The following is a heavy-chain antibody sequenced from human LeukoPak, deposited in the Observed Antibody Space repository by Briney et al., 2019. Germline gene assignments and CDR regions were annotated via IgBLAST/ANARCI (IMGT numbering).Heavy chain of an antibody. CDR1: GLTFSSYA. D-gene: IGHD2-2*01. V-gene: IGHV3-30*04. J-gene: IGHJ4*02. Sequence: PGGSLRLSCAASGLTFSSYAMHWVRQAPGKGLEWVAVISYDGRNKYYADSVKGRFTISRDNSKTTVYLQMNSLRPEDAAVYYCARDSNLGVVPATPKFDYWGQGNLVTVSS. CDR3: ARDSNLGVVPATPKFDY. CDR2: ISYDGRNK.